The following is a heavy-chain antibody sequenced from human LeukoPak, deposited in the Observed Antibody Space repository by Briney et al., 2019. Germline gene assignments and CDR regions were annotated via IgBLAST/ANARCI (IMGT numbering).Heavy chain of an antibody. D-gene: IGHD6-13*01. J-gene: IGHJ4*02. CDR3: ATTKQQLVRGYFDY. CDR2: INPNSGGT. Sequence: APVKVSCKASGYTFTGYYMHWVRQAPGQGLEWMGWINPNSGGTNYAQKFQGRVTMTRDTSISTAYMELSRLRSDDTAVYYCATTKQQLVRGYFDYWGQGSLVTVSS. V-gene: IGHV1-2*02. CDR1: GYTFTGYY.